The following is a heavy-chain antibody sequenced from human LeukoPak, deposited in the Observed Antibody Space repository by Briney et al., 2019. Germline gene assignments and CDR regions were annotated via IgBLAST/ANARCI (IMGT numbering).Heavy chain of an antibody. D-gene: IGHD3-22*01. J-gene: IGHJ4*02. Sequence: GGSLRLSCAASGFTFSSYAMSWVRQAPGQGLEWVSAIDSSGGSTFYADSVKGRFTISRDNSKNTLYLQMNRLRAEDTAVYYCAKPITMIVVATNLDSWGQGTLVTVSS. V-gene: IGHV3-23*01. CDR2: IDSSGGST. CDR3: AKPITMIVVATNLDS. CDR1: GFTFSSYA.